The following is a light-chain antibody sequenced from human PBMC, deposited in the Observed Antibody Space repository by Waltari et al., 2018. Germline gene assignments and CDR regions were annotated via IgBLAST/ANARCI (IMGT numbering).Light chain of an antibody. CDR3: QQYYSTPWT. J-gene: IGKJ1*01. Sequence: DIVMTQSPDSLAVSLGERATTTCKSSQSVLHSSNNKNYLAWYQQKPGQPPKLLIYWASTRESGVPDRFSGSGSGTDFTLTISSLQAEDVAVYYCQQYYSTPWTFGQGTKVEIK. CDR2: WAS. V-gene: IGKV4-1*01. CDR1: QSVLHSSNNKNY.